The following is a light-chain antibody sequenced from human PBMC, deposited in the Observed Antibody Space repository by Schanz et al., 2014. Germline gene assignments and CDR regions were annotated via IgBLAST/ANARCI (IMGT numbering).Light chain of an antibody. Sequence: QSALSQPASVSGSPGQPITISCTGTSSDVGGYDYVLWYQQYPGKAPKLVIYDVNIRPSGVSDRFSGSKSGNTASLTVSGLQAEDEADYYCTSYAGSNNFAVFGGGTKLTVL. CDR3: TSYAGSNNFAV. V-gene: IGLV2-14*01. CDR2: DVN. J-gene: IGLJ3*02. CDR1: SSDVGGYDY.